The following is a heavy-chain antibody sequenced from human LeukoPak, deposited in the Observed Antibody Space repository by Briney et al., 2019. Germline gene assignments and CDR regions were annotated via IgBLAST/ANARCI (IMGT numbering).Heavy chain of an antibody. V-gene: IGHV3-7*03. CDR1: GFTFSSYA. CDR3: ARDRHQGAFDM. CDR2: IKKDGSEK. J-gene: IGHJ3*02. Sequence: GGSLRLSCAASGFTFSSYAMSWVRQAPGKGLEWVANIKKDGSEKYYVDAVKGRFTISRDNSKNTLYLQMNSLRAEDTAVYYCARDRHQGAFDMWGQGTMVIVSS. D-gene: IGHD2-2*01.